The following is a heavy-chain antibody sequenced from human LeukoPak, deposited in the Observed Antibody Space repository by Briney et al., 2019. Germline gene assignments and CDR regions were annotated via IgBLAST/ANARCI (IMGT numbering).Heavy chain of an antibody. V-gene: IGHV4-4*07. J-gene: IGHJ4*02. D-gene: IGHD6-25*01. Sequence: PSETLSLTCAISGGXISSYSCSWIRQPAGKGLEWIGRIYTNGNTDYNPSLRGRVTMSVDTSNKQFSLKVNSVTAADTAVYYCATEGLGSGRWFDYWGQGTLVTVSS. CDR1: GGXISSYS. CDR3: ATEGLGSGRWFDY. CDR2: IYTNGNT.